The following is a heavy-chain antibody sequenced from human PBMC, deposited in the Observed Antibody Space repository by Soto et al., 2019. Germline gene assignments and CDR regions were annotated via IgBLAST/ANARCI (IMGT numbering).Heavy chain of an antibody. Sequence: QLQLQESGPGLVMPSETLSLTCTVSGDSISGSPYFWGWIRQPPGKSLEWIWSIFYDGYTLYTPSLRIRVTISVDTSKNQFSLNLAAVAAADAATYFCARLQAAVPHYWGQGTLVTVSS. CDR3: ARLQAAVPHY. CDR2: IFYDGYT. CDR1: GDSISGSPYF. D-gene: IGHD6-13*01. J-gene: IGHJ4*02. V-gene: IGHV4-39*01.